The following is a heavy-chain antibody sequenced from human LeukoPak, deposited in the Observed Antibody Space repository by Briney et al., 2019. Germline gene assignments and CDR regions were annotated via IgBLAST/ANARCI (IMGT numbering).Heavy chain of an antibody. CDR2: IQYDGNNK. CDR3: AKPRGAMTTVSTSGYFDF. CDR1: GFTFSSYG. Sequence: GGSLRLSCAASGFTFSSYGMHWVRQTPGMGLEWVAFIQYDGNNKYYADSVKGRFTIPRDNSKNTLYLQMNSLRAEDTAVYYCAKPRGAMTTVSTSGYFDFWGQGTLVTVSS. V-gene: IGHV3-30*02. D-gene: IGHD4-17*01. J-gene: IGHJ4*02.